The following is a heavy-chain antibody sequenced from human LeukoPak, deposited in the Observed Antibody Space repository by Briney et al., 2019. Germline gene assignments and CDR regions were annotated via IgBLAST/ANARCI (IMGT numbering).Heavy chain of an antibody. D-gene: IGHD2-2*02. J-gene: IGHJ4*02. V-gene: IGHV4-39*01. Sequence: TSDTLSLTCTVSGGSISSSSYYWGWIRQPPGKGLEWIGSIYYSGSTYYNPSLKSRVTISVDTSKNQFSLKLSSVTAADTAVYYCARLTGCSSTSCYSVDYWGQGTLVTVSS. CDR1: GGSISSSSYY. CDR3: ARLTGCSSTSCYSVDY. CDR2: IYYSGST.